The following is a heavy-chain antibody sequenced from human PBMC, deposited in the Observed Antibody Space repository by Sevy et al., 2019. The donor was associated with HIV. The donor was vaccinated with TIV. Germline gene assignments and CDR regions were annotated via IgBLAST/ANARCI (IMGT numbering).Heavy chain of an antibody. Sequence: SETLSLTCAVSGGSISSYYWSWIRQPPGKGLEWIGYIYYSGSTNYNPSLKSRVTISVDTSKNQFSLKLSSVTAADTAVYYCARGLAVAAHYYYYYMDVWGKETTVTVSS. V-gene: IGHV4-59*01. CDR1: GGSISSYY. CDR3: ARGLAVAAHYYYYYMDV. D-gene: IGHD6-19*01. J-gene: IGHJ6*03. CDR2: IYYSGST.